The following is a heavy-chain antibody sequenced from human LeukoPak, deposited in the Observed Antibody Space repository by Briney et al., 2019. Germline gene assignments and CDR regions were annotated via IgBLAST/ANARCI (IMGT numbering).Heavy chain of an antibody. Sequence: GGSLRLSCAASGFTFSSYEMIWVRQAPGRGLEWVSVIYSGGNTYYADSVKGRFTISRDNSKNTLYLQMNSLRAEDTAVYYCAGDSGTTVGYFDYWGQGTLVTVSS. V-gene: IGHV3-66*01. CDR2: IYSGGNT. CDR1: GFTFSSYE. CDR3: AGDSGTTVGYFDY. D-gene: IGHD4-23*01. J-gene: IGHJ4*02.